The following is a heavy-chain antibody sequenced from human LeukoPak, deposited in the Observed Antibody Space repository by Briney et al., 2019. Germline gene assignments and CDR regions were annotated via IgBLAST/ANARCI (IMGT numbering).Heavy chain of an antibody. Sequence: GGSLRLSCAASGFTFNSYWMSWVRQAPGKGLEWVANIKQDGSEKYYVDSVKGRFTISRDNAKNSLFLQMNSLRAEDTAVYYCASDNWYAFWSAPTWAYWGQGTLVTVSS. CDR1: GFTFNSYW. J-gene: IGHJ4*02. CDR3: ASDNWYAFWSAPTWAY. V-gene: IGHV3-7*01. D-gene: IGHD3-3*01. CDR2: IKQDGSEK.